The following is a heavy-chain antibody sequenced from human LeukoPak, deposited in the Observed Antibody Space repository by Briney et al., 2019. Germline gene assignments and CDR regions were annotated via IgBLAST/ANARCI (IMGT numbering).Heavy chain of an antibody. J-gene: IGHJ4*02. D-gene: IGHD2-15*01. Sequence: GGSLRLSCAASGFSFSSYGMHWVRQAPGKGLEWVTFIRYDGSNKYYADSVKGRFTISRDNSKNTLYLQMNSLRAEDTAVYYCAKDDQRYCSGGSCYSDYWGQGTLVTVSS. V-gene: IGHV3-30*02. CDR1: GFSFSSYG. CDR3: AKDDQRYCSGGSCYSDY. CDR2: IRYDGSNK.